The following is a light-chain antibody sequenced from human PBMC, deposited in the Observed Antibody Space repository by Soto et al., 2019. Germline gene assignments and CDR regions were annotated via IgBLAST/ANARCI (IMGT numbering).Light chain of an antibody. CDR2: GAS. CDR1: QSVSTY. Sequence: EIVMTQSPFTLSLSPGDRATISCRASQSVSTYLAWYQDKPGQAPRLLIYGASTRAPGVPARFSGSGSGTEFTLTISSLQSEDFAIYYCQQYNNWPWKFGQGTKVDIK. J-gene: IGKJ1*01. V-gene: IGKV3-15*01. CDR3: QQYNNWPWK.